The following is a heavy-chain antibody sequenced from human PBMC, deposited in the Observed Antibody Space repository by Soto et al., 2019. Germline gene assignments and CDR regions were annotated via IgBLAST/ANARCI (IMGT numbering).Heavy chain of an antibody. CDR1: GFTVSSYL. Sequence: EVQLVASGGGLVQPGGSLRLSCAASGFTVSSYLMHWVRQAPGKGLVWVSRINSDGSSTSFVDSVKGRFTISIDNAKTTLYQQMNSRRAEDTAVYYCARVNCGDYGGVYDYWGQGTLVTVSS. J-gene: IGHJ4*02. D-gene: IGHD4-17*01. CDR2: INSDGSST. CDR3: ARVNCGDYGGVYDY. V-gene: IGHV3-74*01.